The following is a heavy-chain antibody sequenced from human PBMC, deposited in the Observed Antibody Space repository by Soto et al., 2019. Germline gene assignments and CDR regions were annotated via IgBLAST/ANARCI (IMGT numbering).Heavy chain of an antibody. J-gene: IGHJ6*02. CDR1: GFTFSSYE. D-gene: IGHD2-15*01. CDR3: AGRDGHNRRKAPYYYYYYGMNV. CDR2: IRTGGTTM. V-gene: IGHV3-48*03. Sequence: GGSLSLSCAASGFTFSSYEMNWVRQAPWKWLEWMSYIRTGGTTMYYADSVKGRFTISRDNAKNSLYLQMNSLTAEDTAVYYCAGRDGHNRRKAPYYYYYYGMNVWGQGTTVTVSS.